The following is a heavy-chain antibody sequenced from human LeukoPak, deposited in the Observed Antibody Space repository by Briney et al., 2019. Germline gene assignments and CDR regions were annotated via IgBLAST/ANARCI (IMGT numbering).Heavy chain of an antibody. D-gene: IGHD2-15*01. CDR2: VYYSGNT. Sequence: PSETLSLTCTVSGGSVRSGSYYWSWIRQPPGKGLEWIGYVYYSGNTDYSPSLKSRVTISVDTSRNQFSLKLTSVTAADTAVYYCARDTGYCSGGSCYHNYFDYWGPGTLVTVSS. CDR3: ARDTGYCSGGSCYHNYFDY. CDR1: GGSVRSGSYY. V-gene: IGHV4-61*01. J-gene: IGHJ4*02.